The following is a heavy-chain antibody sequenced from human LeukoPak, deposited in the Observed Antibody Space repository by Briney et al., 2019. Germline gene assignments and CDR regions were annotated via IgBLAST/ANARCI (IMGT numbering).Heavy chain of an antibody. J-gene: IGHJ5*02. CDR3: SKDFGH. V-gene: IGHV3-30*02. CDR2: IRSDGTAE. CDR1: GFTLSISG. Sequence: PGGSLRLSCAASGFTLSISGMHWVRQAPGKGLEWVSFIRSDGTAESYGDSVKGRFTISRDNSKNTLYLQMNSLRAEDTALYYCSKDFGHWGQGTLVTVSS.